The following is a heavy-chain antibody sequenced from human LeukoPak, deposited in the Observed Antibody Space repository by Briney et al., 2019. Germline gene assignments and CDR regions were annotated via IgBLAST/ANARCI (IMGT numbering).Heavy chain of an antibody. CDR1: GGTFSSHA. CDR3: ASKKGWLRFWYYFDY. V-gene: IGHV1-69*01. D-gene: IGHD5-12*01. Sequence: SVKVSCKASGGTFSSHAISWVRQAPGQGLEWMGGIIPIFGTTNYAQGFQGRVTISADETTSTAYMELSSLRSEDTAVYYCASKKGWLRFWYYFDYWGQGTLVTVSS. CDR2: IIPIFGTT. J-gene: IGHJ4*02.